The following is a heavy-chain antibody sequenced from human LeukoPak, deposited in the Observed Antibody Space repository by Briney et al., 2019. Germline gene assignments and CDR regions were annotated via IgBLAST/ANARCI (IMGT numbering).Heavy chain of an antibody. V-gene: IGHV3-15*01. CDR3: AAQGGSGDLRY. CDR1: GFTFRSYE. Sequence: GGSLRLSCVASGFTFRSYEMNWVRQAPGKGLEWVGRIKRIIDGGTTDYAAPVKGRFTVSRDDSINTLYLQMSSLKTEDTAVYYCAAQGGSGDLRYWGQGTLVTVSS. D-gene: IGHD4-17*01. J-gene: IGHJ4*02. CDR2: IKRIIDGGTT.